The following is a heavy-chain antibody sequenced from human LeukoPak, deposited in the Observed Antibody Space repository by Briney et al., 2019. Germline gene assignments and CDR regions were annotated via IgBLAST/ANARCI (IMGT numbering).Heavy chain of an antibody. V-gene: IGHV3-23*01. D-gene: IGHD3/OR15-3a*01. Sequence: GGSLRLSCAASGFTFSSYAMSWVRQAPGKGLEWVSAISGSGGSTYYADSVKGRFTISRDNSKNTLYLQMNSLRAEDTAVYYCAKSWTKTSYYYYMGVWGKGTTVTVSS. CDR3: AKSWTKTSYYYYMGV. CDR1: GFTFSSYA. CDR2: ISGSGGST. J-gene: IGHJ6*03.